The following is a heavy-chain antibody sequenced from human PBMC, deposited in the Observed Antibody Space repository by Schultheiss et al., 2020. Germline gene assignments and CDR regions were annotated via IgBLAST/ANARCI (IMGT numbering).Heavy chain of an antibody. CDR1: GYTFTSYG. D-gene: IGHD4-17*01. V-gene: IGHV1-2*06. CDR2: INPNSGGT. J-gene: IGHJ5*02. CDR3: ARDQRLRVTVTIQNWFDP. Sequence: ASVKVSCKASGYTFTSYGISWVRQAPGQGLEWMGRINPNSGGTNYAQKFQGRVTMTRDTSISTAYMELSRLRSDDTAVYYCARDQRLRVTVTIQNWFDPWGQGTLVTGSS.